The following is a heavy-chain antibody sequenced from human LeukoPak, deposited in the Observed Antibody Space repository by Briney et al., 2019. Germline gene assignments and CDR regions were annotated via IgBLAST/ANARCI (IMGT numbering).Heavy chain of an antibody. D-gene: IGHD5-24*01. V-gene: IGHV4-34*01. CDR1: GGSFSGYY. J-gene: IGHJ4*02. CDR3: AGDGYTLAFDY. CDR2: INHSGST. Sequence: SETLSLTCAVYGGSFSGYYWSWIRQPPGKGLEWIGEINHSGSTNYNPSLKSRVTISVDTSKNQSSLKLSSVTAADTAVYYCAGDGYTLAFDYWGQGTLSPSPQ.